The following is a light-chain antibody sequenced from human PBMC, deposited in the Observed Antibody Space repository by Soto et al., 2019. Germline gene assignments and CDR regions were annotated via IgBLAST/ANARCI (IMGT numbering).Light chain of an antibody. CDR2: YKSDSDK. CDR1: SGINVGTYR. CDR3: MIWHGSTWV. V-gene: IGLV5-45*03. J-gene: IGLJ3*02. Sequence: QSVLTQPSSLSASPGASASLTCTLRSGINVGTYRIYWYQQKPGSPPQYLLRYKSDSDKQQGSGVPSRFSGSKDASVNVGILLISGLQSEDEADYYCMIWHGSTWVFGGGTELTVL.